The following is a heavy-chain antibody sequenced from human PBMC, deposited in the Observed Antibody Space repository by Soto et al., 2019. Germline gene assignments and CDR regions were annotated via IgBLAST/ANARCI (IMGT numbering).Heavy chain of an antibody. D-gene: IGHD3-22*01. J-gene: IGHJ4*02. Sequence: SVEVSCKASGGTFNRNTISWVRQAPGQGLEWMGGIIPIFGTANYAQKFQGRVTITADESTNTAYMELSRLRSEDTAVYYCARQFDYDSSGYYYDYWGQGTLVTVSS. V-gene: IGHV1-69*13. CDR3: ARQFDYDSSGYYYDY. CDR1: GGTFNRNT. CDR2: IIPIFGTA.